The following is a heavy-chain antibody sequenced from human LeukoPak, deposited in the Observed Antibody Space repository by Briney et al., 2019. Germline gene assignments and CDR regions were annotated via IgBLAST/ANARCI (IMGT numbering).Heavy chain of an antibody. CDR2: IYHSGST. Sequence: PSESLSLTCTVSGGSISTYYWNWIRQPPGKGLEWIGYIYHSGSTNYNPSLQSRVTISVDTSKNQFSLNLNSVTAADTAVYYCARGGAARLHFQNWGQGTLVTVSS. CDR1: GGSISTYY. J-gene: IGHJ1*01. D-gene: IGHD6-6*01. CDR3: ARGGAARLHFQN. V-gene: IGHV4-59*01.